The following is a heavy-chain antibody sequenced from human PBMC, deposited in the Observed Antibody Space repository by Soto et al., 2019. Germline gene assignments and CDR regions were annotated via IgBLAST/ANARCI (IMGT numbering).Heavy chain of an antibody. J-gene: IGHJ4*02. CDR1: GGSISSSSYY. V-gene: IGHV4-39*01. Sequence: SETLSLTCTVSGGSISSSSYYWGWIRQPPGKGMEWIGGFFFFGSTYYTPSLKSRFLFSVATSKNLFSLKLSFLTAAATAVYYCARREGGSFDYWGQGTLVTVSS. CDR2: FFFFGST. CDR3: ARREGGSFDY.